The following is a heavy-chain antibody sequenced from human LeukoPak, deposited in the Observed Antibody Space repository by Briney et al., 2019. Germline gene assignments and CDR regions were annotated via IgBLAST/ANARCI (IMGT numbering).Heavy chain of an antibody. CDR1: GGSINTYY. V-gene: IGHV4-59*01. CDR3: ARDPGYKYGFWFDP. D-gene: IGHD5-18*01. J-gene: IGHJ5*02. CDR2: IYYSGNT. Sequence: PSETLSLTCTVSGGSINTYYWSWIRQPPGKGLEWIGYIYYSGNTNYNPSLKSRVTISVDTSKNQFSLKLSSVTAADTAVYYCARDPGYKYGFWFDPWGQGTLVTVSS.